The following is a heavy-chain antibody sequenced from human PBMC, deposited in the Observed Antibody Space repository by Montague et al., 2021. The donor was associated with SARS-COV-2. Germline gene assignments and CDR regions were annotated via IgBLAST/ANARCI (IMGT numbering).Heavy chain of an antibody. V-gene: IGHV4-59*11. Sequence: SETLSLTCTVSGGSLNKHYWSWIRMAPGKELEWLGNIFYKGNTNHNYFLWGRVSMSLDTPQSQFSLRLTSLTAADTAVYYCARSSSSSGARDNWGQGILVTVS. CDR3: ARSSSSSGARDN. CDR2: IFYKGNT. D-gene: IGHD3-22*01. J-gene: IGHJ4*02. CDR1: GGSLNKHY.